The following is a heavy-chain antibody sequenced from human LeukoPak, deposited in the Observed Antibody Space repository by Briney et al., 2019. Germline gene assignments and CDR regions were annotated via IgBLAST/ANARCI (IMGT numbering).Heavy chain of an antibody. V-gene: IGHV3-23*01. J-gene: IGHJ4*02. D-gene: IGHD5-24*01. CDR2: FSGSGGST. Sequence: GGSLRLSCAASGFIFSNYAMSWVRQAPGKGLQWVSAFSGSGGSTYYADSVKGRFTISRDNSRNTLYLQMNSLRAEDTAVYYCAKFRDGYNSPFDYWGQGTLVTVSS. CDR1: GFIFSNYA. CDR3: AKFRDGYNSPFDY.